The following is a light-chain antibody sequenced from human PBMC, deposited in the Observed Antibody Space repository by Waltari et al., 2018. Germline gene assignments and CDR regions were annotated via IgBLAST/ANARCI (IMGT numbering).Light chain of an antibody. J-gene: IGLJ1*01. CDR2: DVS. CDR3: SSYTSSNTLV. Sequence: QSALTQPASVSGSPGESITISCTGTSSDVGVYNCVSWYQQHPGKAPKLMIYDVSNRPSGVSNRFAGSKSGKTASLTISGLQAEDEADYYCSSYTSSNTLVFGTGTKVTAL. CDR1: SSDVGVYNC. V-gene: IGLV2-14*03.